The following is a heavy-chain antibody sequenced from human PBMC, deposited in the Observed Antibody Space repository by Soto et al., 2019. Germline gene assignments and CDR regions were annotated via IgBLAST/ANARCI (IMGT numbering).Heavy chain of an antibody. D-gene: IGHD2-15*01. J-gene: IGHJ4*01. Sequence: EVQVLESGGGLVQPGGSLRLSCAEYGFTFSSYGMSWVCQAPGQGLEWVSVIGASGESTYYAYSVKGRFTISRDSSTNTLYLQMNILRAEDTAVYYCAILSGSSCYSNSDYWGHGILVTVSS. V-gene: IGHV3-23*01. CDR3: AILSGSSCYSNSDY. CDR2: IGASGEST. CDR1: GFTFSSYG.